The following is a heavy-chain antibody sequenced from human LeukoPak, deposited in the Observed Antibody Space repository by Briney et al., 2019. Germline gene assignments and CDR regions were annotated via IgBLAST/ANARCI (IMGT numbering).Heavy chain of an antibody. D-gene: IGHD2-8*02. Sequence: GGSLRLSCAASGFTFSDYHMSWIRQAPGKGLEWVSYISSSGSTIYYADSVKGRFTISRDNAKNSLYLQMNSLRAEDTAVYYCAKSTATHYYYYYGMDVWGQGTTVTVSS. CDR1: GFTFSDYH. CDR3: AKSTATHYYYYYGMDV. V-gene: IGHV3-11*01. CDR2: ISSSGSTI. J-gene: IGHJ6*02.